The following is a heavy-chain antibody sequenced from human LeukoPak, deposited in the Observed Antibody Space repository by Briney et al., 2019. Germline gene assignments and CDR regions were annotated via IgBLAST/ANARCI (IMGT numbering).Heavy chain of an antibody. CDR3: ASLDTAKQPLANH. V-gene: IGHV3-7*03. CDR1: GLTVSNQW. J-gene: IGHJ5*02. D-gene: IGHD5-18*01. CDR2: IREERGQE. Sequence: GGSLRLSCVASGLTVSNQWMSWVRQAPGKGLEWVANIREERGQEYYVDSVKGRFTISKNSAKNSLYLQMNTLRVEDTAMYYCASLDTAKQPLANHWGQGTLVTVSS.